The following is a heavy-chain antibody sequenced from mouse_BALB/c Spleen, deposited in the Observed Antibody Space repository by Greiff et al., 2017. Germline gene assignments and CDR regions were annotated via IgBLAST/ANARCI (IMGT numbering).Heavy chain of an antibody. CDR3: ARELGSAWFAY. D-gene: IGHD4-1*01. CDR1: GFSLTSYG. V-gene: IGHV2-9*02. J-gene: IGHJ3*01. CDR2: IWAGGST. Sequence: VKLVESGPGLVAPSQSLSITCTVSGFSLTSYGVHWVRQPPGKGLEWLGVIWAGGSTNYNSALMSRLSISKDNSKSQVFLKMNSLQTDDTAMYYCARELGSAWFAYWGQGTLVTVSA.